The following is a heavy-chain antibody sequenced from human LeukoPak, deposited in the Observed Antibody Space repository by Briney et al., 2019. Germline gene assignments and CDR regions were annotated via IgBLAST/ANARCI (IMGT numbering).Heavy chain of an antibody. CDR3: ARLTGRHWYYFDY. CDR2: INHSGNT. CDR1: GGSFSGYY. V-gene: IGHV4-34*01. D-gene: IGHD3-10*01. Sequence: PSETLSLTCAVYGGSFSGYYWSWIRQPPGKGLEWIGEINHSGNTNYNPSLKSRVTISVDTSKNQFSLKLSSVTAADTAVYYCARLTGRHWYYFDYWGQGTLVTVSS. J-gene: IGHJ4*02.